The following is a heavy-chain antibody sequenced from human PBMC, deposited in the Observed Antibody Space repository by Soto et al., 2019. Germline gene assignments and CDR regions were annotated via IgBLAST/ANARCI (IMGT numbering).Heavy chain of an antibody. D-gene: IGHD3-3*01. CDR2: INAGNGNT. J-gene: IGHJ6*02. CDR3: ARDNVLRFLEWAYGMDV. CDR1: GYTFTSYA. Sequence: ASVTVSCKASGYTFTSYAMHLVRQAPGQILEWMGWINAGNGNTKYSQKFQGRVTITRDTSASTAYMELSSLRSEDTAVYYCARDNVLRFLEWAYGMDVWGQGNTVNVS. V-gene: IGHV1-3*01.